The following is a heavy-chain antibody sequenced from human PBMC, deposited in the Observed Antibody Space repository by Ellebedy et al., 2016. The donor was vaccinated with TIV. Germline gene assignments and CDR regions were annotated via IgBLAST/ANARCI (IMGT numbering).Heavy chain of an antibody. D-gene: IGHD3-9*01. CDR3: ATHYDFLPSSLSAFDM. J-gene: IGHJ3*02. Sequence: GESLKISCAASGFSLSTHAMSWVRQAPGKGLEWVSALSEKGTGKYYADPVKGRFSVSRDSSKNTLYLQMNSLGVEATAVYYCATHYDFLPSSLSAFDMWGQGTMVTVSS. CDR2: LSEKGTGK. CDR1: GFSLSTHA. V-gene: IGHV3-23*01.